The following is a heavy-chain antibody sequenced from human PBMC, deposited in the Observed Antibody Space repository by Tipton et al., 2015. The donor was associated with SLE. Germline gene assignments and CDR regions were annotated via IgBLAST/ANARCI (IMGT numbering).Heavy chain of an antibody. Sequence: GSLRLSCAASGFTFSSYSMNWVRQAPGKGLEWVSSISSSSSYIYYADSVKGRFTISRDNAKNSLYLQMNSLRAEDTAVYYCARGVGMASGRGYWGQGTLVTVSS. CDR1: GFTFSSYS. CDR2: ISSSSSYI. D-gene: IGHD3-10*01. CDR3: ARGVGMASGRGY. V-gene: IGHV3-21*01. J-gene: IGHJ4*02.